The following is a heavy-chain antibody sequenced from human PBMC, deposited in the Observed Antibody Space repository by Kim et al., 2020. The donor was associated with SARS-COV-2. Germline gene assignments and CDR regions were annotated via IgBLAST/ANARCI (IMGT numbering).Heavy chain of an antibody. CDR3: ARDLESVILGNPSGMDV. CDR2: IIPILGIS. Sequence: SVKVSCKASGGTFSSYAISWVRQAPGQGLEWMGRIIPILGISNYAQKFQGRVTITADKSTSTAYMELSSLRSEDTAVYYCARDLESVILGNPSGMDVWGQGTTVTVSS. J-gene: IGHJ6*02. CDR1: GGTFSSYA. V-gene: IGHV1-69*04. D-gene: IGHD1-26*01.